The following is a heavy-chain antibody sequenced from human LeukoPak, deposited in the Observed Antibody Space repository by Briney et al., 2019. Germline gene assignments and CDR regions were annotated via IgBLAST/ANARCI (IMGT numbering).Heavy chain of an antibody. D-gene: IGHD3-3*01. CDR3: ARVQSSGYDFWSGFDY. Sequence: PSQTLSLTCTVSGGSISSNTYYWSWIRQPPGKGLEWIGYIYYTGSTYYNPSLKSRVTISVDTSKNQFSLKLSSVTAADTAVYYCARVQSSGYDFWSGFDYWGQGTLVTVSS. CDR2: IYYTGST. V-gene: IGHV4-30-4*08. CDR1: GGSISSNTYY. J-gene: IGHJ4*02.